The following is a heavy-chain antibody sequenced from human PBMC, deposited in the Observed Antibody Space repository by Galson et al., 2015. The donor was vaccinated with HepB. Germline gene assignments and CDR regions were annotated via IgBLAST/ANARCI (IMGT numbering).Heavy chain of an antibody. D-gene: IGHD6-19*01. Sequence: ETLSLTCAIYGGSFSGYYWSWIRQPPGKGLEWIGEINHSGSTNYNPSLKSRVTISVDTSKNQFSLKLSSVTAADTAVYYCARGLSGSGWYETKYNWFDPWGQGTLVTVSS. J-gene: IGHJ5*02. CDR3: ARGLSGSGWYETKYNWFDP. V-gene: IGHV4-34*01. CDR2: INHSGST. CDR1: GGSFSGYY.